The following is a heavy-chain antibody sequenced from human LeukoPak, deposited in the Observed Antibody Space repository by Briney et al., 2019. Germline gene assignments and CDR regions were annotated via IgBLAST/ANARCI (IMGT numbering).Heavy chain of an antibody. Sequence: GGSLRLSCAASGFTFSSYWMNWARQAPGKGLEWVSVIYVGGHTHYSNSVKGRFTISRDSSKNTLYLEMNNLRAEDTAVYFCARGMTKVPTTVGLDVWGQGTTVTVSS. V-gene: IGHV3-53*01. CDR2: IYVGGHT. CDR1: GFTFSSYW. D-gene: IGHD4-17*01. J-gene: IGHJ6*02. CDR3: ARGMTKVPTTVGLDV.